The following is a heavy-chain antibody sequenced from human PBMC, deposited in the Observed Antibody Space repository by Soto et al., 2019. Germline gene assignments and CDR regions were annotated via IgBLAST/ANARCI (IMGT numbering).Heavy chain of an antibody. V-gene: IGHV3-33*01. CDR3: ARDPLGELYGIFVFDI. Sequence: GGSLRLSCAASGFTFSSYGMHWVRQAPGKGLEWVAVIWYDGSNKYYADSVKGRFTISRDNSKNTLYLQMNSLRAEDTAVYYCARDPLGELYGIFVFDIWGQGTMVTVSS. D-gene: IGHD3-10*01. J-gene: IGHJ3*02. CDR2: IWYDGSNK. CDR1: GFTFSSYG.